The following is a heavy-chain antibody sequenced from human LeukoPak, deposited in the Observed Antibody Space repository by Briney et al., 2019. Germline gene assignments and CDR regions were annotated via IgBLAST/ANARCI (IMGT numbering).Heavy chain of an antibody. CDR1: GFTFDENG. J-gene: IGHJ4*02. Sequence: PGGSLRLSCAGSGFTFDENGMSWVRQAPGKGLEWVSGINWNGGSTGYADSVKGRFTISRDNAKNSLYLQMNSLRAEDTALYYCARVSDISVAAYFDYWGQGTLVTVSS. V-gene: IGHV3-20*04. CDR2: INWNGGST. CDR3: ARVSDISVAAYFDY. D-gene: IGHD6-19*01.